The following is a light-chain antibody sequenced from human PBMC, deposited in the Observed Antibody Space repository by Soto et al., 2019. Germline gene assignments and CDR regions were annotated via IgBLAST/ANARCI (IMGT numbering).Light chain of an antibody. V-gene: IGKV3-11*01. CDR1: QSVSNF. Sequence: ESVLTQSPATLSLSPGGRATLSCRASQSVSNFLAWYQQKPGQAPRLLISDASNRATGIPGRFSGSGSGTDFSLTISSLEPEDFAVYYCQQRSNWPWTFGQGTKVEIK. CDR2: DAS. J-gene: IGKJ1*01. CDR3: QQRSNWPWT.